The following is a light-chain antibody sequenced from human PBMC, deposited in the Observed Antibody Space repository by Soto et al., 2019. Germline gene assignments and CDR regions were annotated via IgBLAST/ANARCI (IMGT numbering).Light chain of an antibody. V-gene: IGLV2-14*01. Sequence: QSALTQPASVSGSPGQSITISCTGTSSDVGGYNYVSWYQQHPGKAPKLMIYDVSNRPSGVSNRFSGSKSGNTASLTISGLQAEDEAEYYCSSYTSSSYVVFGGGTKRTVL. CDR3: SSYTSSSYVV. CDR2: DVS. CDR1: SSDVGGYNY. J-gene: IGLJ2*01.